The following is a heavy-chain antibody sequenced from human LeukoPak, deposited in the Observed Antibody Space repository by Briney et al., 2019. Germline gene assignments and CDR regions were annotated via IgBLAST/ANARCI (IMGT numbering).Heavy chain of an antibody. D-gene: IGHD1-26*01. CDR3: GALFAPPEFNRIVGATTTDY. Sequence: ASVKVSCKASGGTFSSYAISWVRQTPAQGLEWMGGIIPIFGTANYAQKFQGRVTITADESTSTAYMELSSLRSEDTAVYYCGALFAPPEFNRIVGATTTDYWGQGTLVTVSS. CDR2: IIPIFGTA. J-gene: IGHJ4*02. V-gene: IGHV1-69*13. CDR1: GGTFSSYA.